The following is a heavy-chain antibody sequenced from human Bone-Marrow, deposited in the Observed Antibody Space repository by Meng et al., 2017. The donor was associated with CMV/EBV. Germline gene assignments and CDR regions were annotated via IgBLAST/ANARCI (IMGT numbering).Heavy chain of an antibody. D-gene: IGHD5-24*01. V-gene: IGHV1-69*10. J-gene: IGHJ4*02. CDR2: IIPILGIT. CDR3: ARDGIDGYNPDRLFYFYA. Sequence: KISCKASGGTFNSYAISWVRQAPGQGLEWLGGIIPILGITTYAQNFQGRVTITADRSTSTAYLELTGLRSEDTAVYYCARDGIDGYNPDRLFYFYAWGQGTLDTVSS. CDR1: GGTFNSYA.